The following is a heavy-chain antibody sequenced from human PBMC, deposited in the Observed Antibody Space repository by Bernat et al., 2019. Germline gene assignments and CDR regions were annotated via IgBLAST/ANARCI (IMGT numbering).Heavy chain of an antibody. D-gene: IGHD3-10*01. CDR3: ARGGSSYYYGSGSSEDAFDI. CDR2: INHSGST. CDR1: GGSFSGYY. V-gene: IGHV4-34*01. J-gene: IGHJ3*02. Sequence: QVQLQQWGAGLLKPSETLSLTCAVYGGSFSGYYWSWIRQPPGKGLEWIGEINHSGSTNYNPSLKSRVTISVDTSKNQFSLKLSSVTAADTAVYYCARGGSSYYYGSGSSEDAFDIWGQRTMVTVSS.